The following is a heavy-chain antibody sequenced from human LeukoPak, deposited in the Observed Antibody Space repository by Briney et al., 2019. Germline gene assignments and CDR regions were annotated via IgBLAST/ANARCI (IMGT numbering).Heavy chain of an antibody. J-gene: IGHJ4*02. Sequence: SQTLSLTCTVSGGSISSGDDYWSWIRQPAGKGLEWIGRIYTSGSTNYNSSLKSRVTMSVDTPKNQFSLKLTSVTAADTAVYYCARDPGEWGQGTLVTVSS. CDR3: ARDPGE. V-gene: IGHV4-61*02. CDR2: IYTSGST. CDR1: GGSISSGDDY. D-gene: IGHD7-27*01.